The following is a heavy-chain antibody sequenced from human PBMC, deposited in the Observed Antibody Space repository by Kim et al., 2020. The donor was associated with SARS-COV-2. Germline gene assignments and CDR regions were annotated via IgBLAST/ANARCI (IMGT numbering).Heavy chain of an antibody. J-gene: IGHJ4*02. CDR3: ARELAAAGAVDY. V-gene: IGHV1-3*01. D-gene: IGHD6-13*01. CDR1: GYTFTSYA. Sequence: ASVKVSCKASGYTFTSYAMHWVRQAPGQRLEWMGCINAGNGNTKYSQKFQGRVTITRDTSASTAYMELSSLRSEDTAVYYCARELAAAGAVDYWGQGTLVTVSS. CDR2: INAGNGNT.